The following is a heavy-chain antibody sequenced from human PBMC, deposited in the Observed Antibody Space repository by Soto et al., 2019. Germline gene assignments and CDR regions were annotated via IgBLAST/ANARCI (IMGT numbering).Heavy chain of an antibody. CDR2: IYYSGST. J-gene: IGHJ4*02. Sequence: SETLSLTCTVSGGSISSGGYYWSWIRQHPGKGLEWIGYIYYSGSTYYNPSLKSRVTISVDTSKNQFSLKLSSVTAADTAVYYCARGGVGGSKKGYYFDYWGQGTLVPVAS. CDR1: GGSISSGGYY. D-gene: IGHD3-10*01. V-gene: IGHV4-31*03. CDR3: ARGGVGGSKKGYYFDY.